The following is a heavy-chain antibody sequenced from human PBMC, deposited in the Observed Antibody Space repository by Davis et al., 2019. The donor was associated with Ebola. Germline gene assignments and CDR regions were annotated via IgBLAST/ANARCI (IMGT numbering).Heavy chain of an antibody. D-gene: IGHD2-15*01. CDR2: INPNSGGT. CDR3: AREEYCSGGSCYHFDY. V-gene: IGHV1-2*06. Sequence: ASVKVSCKASGYTFTGYYMHWVRQAPGQGLEWMGRINPNSGGTNYAQKFQGRVTMTRDTSISTAYMELSRLRSDDTAVYYCAREEYCSGGSCYHFDYWGQGTLVTVSS. CDR1: GYTFTGYY. J-gene: IGHJ4*02.